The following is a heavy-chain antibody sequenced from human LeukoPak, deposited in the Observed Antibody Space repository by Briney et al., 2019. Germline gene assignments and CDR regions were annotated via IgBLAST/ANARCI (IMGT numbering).Heavy chain of an antibody. CDR2: ISGSGGST. J-gene: IGHJ3*02. Sequence: GGSLRLSCAASGFTFSSYAMSWVGHAPGKGLEWVSAISGSGGSTYYADSVKGRFTISRDNSKNTLYLQMNSLRAEDTAVYYCAKPGDCGGDCQLDAFDIWGQGTMVTVSS. CDR3: AKPGDCGGDCQLDAFDI. V-gene: IGHV3-23*01. CDR1: GFTFSSYA. D-gene: IGHD2-21*01.